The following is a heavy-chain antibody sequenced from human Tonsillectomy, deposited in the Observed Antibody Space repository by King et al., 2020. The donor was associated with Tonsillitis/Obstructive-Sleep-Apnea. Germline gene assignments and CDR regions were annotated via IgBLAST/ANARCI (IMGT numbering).Heavy chain of an antibody. CDR2: INTNTGNP. D-gene: IGHD4-17*01. Sequence: QLVQSGSELKKPGASVKVSCKASGYTFTNYAMNWVRQAPGQGLEWMGWINTNTGNPTYAQGFTGRFVFSLDTSVSTAYLRISSLKAEDTAVYYCAREGAGDYLSYYYMDVWGKGTTVTVSS. J-gene: IGHJ6*03. CDR1: GYTFTNYA. V-gene: IGHV7-4-1*02. CDR3: AREGAGDYLSYYYMDV.